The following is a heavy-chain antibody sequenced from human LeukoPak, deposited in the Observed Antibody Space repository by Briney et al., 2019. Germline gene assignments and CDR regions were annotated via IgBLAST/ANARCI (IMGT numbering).Heavy chain of an antibody. CDR2: INPNSGGT. Sequence: ASVKVSCKASGYTFTGYYMHWVRQAPGQGLEWMGWINPNSGGTNYAQKFQGRVTMTRDTSISTAYMELSRLRSDDTAVYYCARDPGYYDSSGYFGYWGQGTLVTVYS. CDR3: ARDPGYYDSSGYFGY. V-gene: IGHV1-2*02. D-gene: IGHD3-22*01. CDR1: GYTFTGYY. J-gene: IGHJ4*02.